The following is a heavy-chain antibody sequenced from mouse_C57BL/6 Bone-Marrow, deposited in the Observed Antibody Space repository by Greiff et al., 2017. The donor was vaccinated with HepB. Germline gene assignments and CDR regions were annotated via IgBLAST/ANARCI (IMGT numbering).Heavy chain of an antibody. V-gene: IGHV1-18*01. CDR1: GYTFTDYN. Sequence: EVKLMESGPELVKPGASVKIPCKASGYTFTDYNMDWVKQSHGKSLEWIGDINPNNGGTIYNQKFKGKATLTVDKSSSTAYMELRSLTSEDTAVYYCARGRSTMVTTYYFDYWGQGTTLTVSS. CDR2: INPNNGGT. J-gene: IGHJ2*01. CDR3: ARGRSTMVTTYYFDY. D-gene: IGHD2-2*01.